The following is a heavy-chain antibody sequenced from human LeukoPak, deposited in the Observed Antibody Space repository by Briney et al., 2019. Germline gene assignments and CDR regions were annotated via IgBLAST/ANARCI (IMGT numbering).Heavy chain of an antibody. V-gene: IGHV4-59*01. CDR1: GGSISSYY. CDR3: ARGSVAGKGRDFDY. CDR2: IYYSGST. D-gene: IGHD6-19*01. J-gene: IGHJ4*02. Sequence: SETLSLTCTVSGGSISSYYWSWIRQPPGKGLEWIGYIYYSGSTNYNPSLKSRVTISVDTSKNQFSLKLSSVTAADTAVYYCARGSVAGKGRDFDYWGQGTLVTVSS.